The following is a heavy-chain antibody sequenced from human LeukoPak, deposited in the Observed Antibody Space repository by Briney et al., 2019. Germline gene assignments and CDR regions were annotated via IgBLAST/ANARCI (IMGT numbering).Heavy chain of an antibody. CDR2: IIPILGIA. Sequence: SVKVSCKASGYTFTGYYMHWVRQAPGQGLEWMGRIIPILGIANYAQKFQGRVTITADKSTSTAYMELSSLRSEDTAVYYCARGLWVGASYFDYWGQGTLVTVSS. J-gene: IGHJ4*02. CDR1: GYTFTGYY. V-gene: IGHV1-69*04. CDR3: ARGLWVGASYFDY. D-gene: IGHD1-26*01.